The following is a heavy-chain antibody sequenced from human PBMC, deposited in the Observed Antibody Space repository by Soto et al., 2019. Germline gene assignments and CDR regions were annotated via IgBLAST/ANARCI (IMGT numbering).Heavy chain of an antibody. D-gene: IGHD3-10*01. Sequence: GGSLRLSCAASGFTFSSYWMHWVRQAPGKGLVWVSRMNEDGGTTDYADSVKGRFTISRDNAKNTLYLQMNSLRVEDTAVYYCASDLSGRADVWGQGTTVTSP. V-gene: IGHV3-74*01. CDR1: GFTFSSYW. J-gene: IGHJ6*02. CDR2: MNEDGGTT. CDR3: ASDLSGRADV.